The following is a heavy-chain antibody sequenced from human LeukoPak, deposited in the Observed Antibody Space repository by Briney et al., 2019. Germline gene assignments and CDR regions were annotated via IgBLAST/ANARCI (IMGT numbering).Heavy chain of an antibody. Sequence: GGSLRLSCAASGFTFSSYEMNWVRQAPGKGLEWVSYISSSGSTIYYADSVKGRFTISRDNAKNSLYLQMTSLRAEDTAVYYCAELGITMIGRVWGEGTTVTTSS. J-gene: IGHJ6*01. D-gene: IGHD3-10*02. CDR2: ISSSGSTI. CDR1: GFTFSSYE. V-gene: IGHV3-48*03. CDR3: AELGITMIGRV.